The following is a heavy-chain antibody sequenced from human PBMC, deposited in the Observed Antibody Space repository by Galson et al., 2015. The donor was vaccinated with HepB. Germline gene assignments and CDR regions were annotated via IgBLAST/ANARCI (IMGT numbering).Heavy chain of an antibody. V-gene: IGHV1-2*02. Sequence: SVKVSCKASGYTFTGYYMHWVRQAPGQGLEWMGWIKPNSGGTNYAQKFQGRVTMTRDTSISTAYMELSRLRSDDTAVYYCARDRRPGDEQWLGDYDYWGQGTLVTVSS. J-gene: IGHJ4*02. CDR3: ARDRRPGDEQWLGDYDY. D-gene: IGHD6-19*01. CDR2: IKPNSGGT. CDR1: GYTFTGYY.